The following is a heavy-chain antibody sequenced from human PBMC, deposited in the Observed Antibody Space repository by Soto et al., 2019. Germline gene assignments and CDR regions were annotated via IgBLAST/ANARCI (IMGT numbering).Heavy chain of an antibody. J-gene: IGHJ4*02. D-gene: IGHD6-25*01. V-gene: IGHV4-61*08. Sequence: QVQLQESGPALVRPSETLFLTCNVSGGSVNSGGHYWSWIRQPPGRGLEWIGYIDNRGDTKDNPSLKSRDTMSVDTSKNQFSLKVSSVTAADTAVYYCARGHSYGGYAFWGQGSLITVSS. CDR3: ARGHSYGGYAF. CDR1: GGSVNSGGHY. CDR2: IDNRGDT.